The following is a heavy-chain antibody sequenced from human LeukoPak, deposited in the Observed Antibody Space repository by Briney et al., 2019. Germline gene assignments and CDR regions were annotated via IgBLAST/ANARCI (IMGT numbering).Heavy chain of an antibody. Sequence: AGGSLRLSCAASGFMFSVPEMNWVRQAPGKGLEWISYINDKGSPKAYADSVKGRFLVSRDNAKNSLYLQMNSLRADDTAVYYCAKDSGGWSLSWGQGTLVTVSS. CDR3: AKDSGGWSLS. V-gene: IGHV3-48*03. CDR1: GFMFSVPE. D-gene: IGHD2-15*01. J-gene: IGHJ5*02. CDR2: INDKGSPK.